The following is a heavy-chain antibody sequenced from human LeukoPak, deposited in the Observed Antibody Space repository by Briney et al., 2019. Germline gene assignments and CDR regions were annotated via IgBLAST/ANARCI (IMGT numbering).Heavy chain of an antibody. D-gene: IGHD5-24*01. Sequence: GGSLRLSCSASGFTFSSHAMHWVRRTPGKGLEYVSGISSDGDSTYYADSVKGRFIISRENSKNTLYLQMSSLRPEDTAVYHWVQDWVATIVVPRHFDYWGQGTLVTVSS. J-gene: IGHJ4*02. CDR2: ISSDGDST. V-gene: IGHV3-64D*09. CDR1: GFTFSSHA. CDR3: VQDWVATIVVPRHFDY.